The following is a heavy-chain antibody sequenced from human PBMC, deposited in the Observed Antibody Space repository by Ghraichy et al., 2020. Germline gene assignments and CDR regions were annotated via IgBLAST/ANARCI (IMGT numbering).Heavy chain of an antibody. CDR3: ARQSSPPWQLTARYYYNAMDV. Sequence: GGSLRLSCVGSGFSFSSYEMNWVRQAAGEGLEWVSYISGSGSTMYYADSVRGRFTISRDNANNSLYLQMNSLRAEDAAVYYCARQSSPPWQLTARYYYNAMDVWGQGTTVTISS. CDR1: GFSFSSYE. CDR2: ISGSGSTM. V-gene: IGHV3-48*03. J-gene: IGHJ6*02. D-gene: IGHD1-20*01.